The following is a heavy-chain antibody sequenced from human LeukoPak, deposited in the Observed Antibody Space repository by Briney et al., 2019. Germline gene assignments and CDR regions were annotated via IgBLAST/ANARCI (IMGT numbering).Heavy chain of an antibody. CDR2: IIPVFGSP. CDR3: AIDAGPHCRGSSCPIEYLYY. CDR1: GDTFSSHV. J-gene: IGHJ4*02. D-gene: IGHD2/OR15-2a*01. V-gene: IGHV1-69*13. Sequence: SVKVSCKVSGDTFSSHVITWVRQAPGQGLEWMGGIIPVFGSPNFAQRFQGRITISADESTGTAYMELSSLRSDDTAVYYCAIDAGPHCRGSSCPIEYLYYWGQGSLVTVSS.